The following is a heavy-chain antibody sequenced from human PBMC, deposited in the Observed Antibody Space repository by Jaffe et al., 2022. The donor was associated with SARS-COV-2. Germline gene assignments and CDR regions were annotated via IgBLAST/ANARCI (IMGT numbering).Heavy chain of an antibody. CDR1: GFTFSNAW. CDR2: IKSKTDGGTT. D-gene: IGHD3-22*01. J-gene: IGHJ4*02. CDR3: TTGYYYDSSGYYWEPDYYFDY. Sequence: EVQLVESGGGLVKPGGSLRLSCAASGFTFSNAWMSWVRQAPGKGLEWVGRIKSKTDGGTTDYAAPVKGRFTISRDDSKNTLYLQMNSLKTEDTAVYYCTTGYYYDSSGYYWEPDYYFDYWGQGTLVTVSS. V-gene: IGHV3-15*01.